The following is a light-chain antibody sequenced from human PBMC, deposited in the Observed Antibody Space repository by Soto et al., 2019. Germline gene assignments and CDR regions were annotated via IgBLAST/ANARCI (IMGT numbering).Light chain of an antibody. Sequence: IVMTQSPATLSVSPGERATLSCRASQSVSSNLAWYQQKPGQAPRLLIYGAFTRATGIPDRFSGSGSGTDFTLTISRLEPEDFAVYYCQQYGSSPSVTFGQGTRLEIK. CDR1: QSVSSN. CDR2: GAF. J-gene: IGKJ5*01. V-gene: IGKV3-20*01. CDR3: QQYGSSPSVT.